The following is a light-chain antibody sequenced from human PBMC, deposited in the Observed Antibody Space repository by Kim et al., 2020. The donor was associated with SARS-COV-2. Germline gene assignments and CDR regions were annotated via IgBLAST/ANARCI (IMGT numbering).Light chain of an antibody. CDR1: QSVSSY. J-gene: IGKJ2*01. CDR3: QQRSNWPPLYT. V-gene: IGKV3-11*01. CDR2: DAS. Sequence: SPGERATLSFRASQSVSSYLAWYQQNPGQAPRLLIYDASNRATGIPARFRGSGSGTDFTLTISSLEPEDFAVYYCQQRSNWPPLYTFGQGTKLEI.